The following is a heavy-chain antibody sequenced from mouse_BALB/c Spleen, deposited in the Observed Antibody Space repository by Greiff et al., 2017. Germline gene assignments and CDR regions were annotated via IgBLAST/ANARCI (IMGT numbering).Heavy chain of an antibody. D-gene: IGHD3-1*01. J-gene: IGHJ4*01. V-gene: IGHV1-69*01. CDR2: IDTSDSYT. CDR3: ARRSGYYAMDY. Sequence: QVHVKQSGAELVMPGASVKMSCKASGYTFTDYWMHWVKQRPGQGLEWIGAIDTSDSYTSYNQKFKGKATLTVDESSSTAYMQLSSLTSEDSAVYYCARRSGYYAMDYWGQGTSVTVSS. CDR1: GYTFTDYW.